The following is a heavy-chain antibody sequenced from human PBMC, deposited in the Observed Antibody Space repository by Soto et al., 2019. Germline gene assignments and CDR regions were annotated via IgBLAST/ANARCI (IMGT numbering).Heavy chain of an antibody. CDR2: IKQAGSEK. V-gene: IGHV3-7*01. D-gene: IGHD3-16*02. J-gene: IGHJ6*02. Sequence: PGGSLRLSCVACGFTYSSDWMSWVRQAPGKGLEWVANIKQAGSEKYYVDSVKGRFTISGDNAKNSLYLQMNSLRAEATAVYYCARDALPYDYVWGSYRYSAIYGMDVWGQGTTVTVSS. CDR3: ARDALPYDYVWGSYRYSAIYGMDV. CDR1: GFTYSSDW.